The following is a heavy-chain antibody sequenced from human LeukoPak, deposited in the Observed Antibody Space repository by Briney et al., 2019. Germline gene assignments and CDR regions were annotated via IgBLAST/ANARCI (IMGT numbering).Heavy chain of an antibody. CDR1: AFTFSSYG. CDR2: IRYDGSNE. Sequence: GGSLSLSCAASAFTFSSYGMHWVRQAPGKGLEWVAFIRYDGSNEYYADSVKGRFTIYRDNSKNTLYLQMNSLRAEDTAVYYCAKSRWGYYDCGESWGQGTLVTVSS. J-gene: IGHJ5*02. CDR3: AKSRWGYYDCGES. V-gene: IGHV3-30*02. D-gene: IGHD3-22*01.